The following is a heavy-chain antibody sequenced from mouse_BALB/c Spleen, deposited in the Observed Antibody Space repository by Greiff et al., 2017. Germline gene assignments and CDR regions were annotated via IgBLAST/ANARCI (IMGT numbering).Heavy chain of an antibody. CDR1: GYTFTDYV. CDR3: ARLLQRHYAMDY. J-gene: IGHJ4*01. Sequence: VQLQQSGPELVKPGASVKMSCKASGYTFTDYVISWVKQRTGQGLEWIGEIYPGSGSTYYNEKFKGKATLTADKSSNTAYMQLSSLTSEDSAVYFCARLLQRHYAMDYWGQGTSVTVSS. D-gene: IGHD1-1*01. CDR2: IYPGSGST. V-gene: IGHV1-77*01.